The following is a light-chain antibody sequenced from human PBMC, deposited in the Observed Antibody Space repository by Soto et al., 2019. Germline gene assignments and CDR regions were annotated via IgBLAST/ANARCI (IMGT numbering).Light chain of an antibody. Sequence: QSVLTQPPSVSGAPGQRVTISCTGSSSNIGAGYDVHWYQQLPGTAPKVLIYGDSIRPSGVPDRFSGSKSGTSASLAITGLQTEDEADYYCQSFDNSLSGSRYVFGTGTKLTVL. CDR1: SSNIGAGYD. J-gene: IGLJ1*01. V-gene: IGLV1-40*01. CDR2: GDS. CDR3: QSFDNSLSGSRYV.